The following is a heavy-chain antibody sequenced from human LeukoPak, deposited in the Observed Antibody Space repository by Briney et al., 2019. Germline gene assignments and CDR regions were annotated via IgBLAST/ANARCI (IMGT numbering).Heavy chain of an antibody. V-gene: IGHV4-39*01. CDR1: GGSISSSSYY. CDR2: IYYSGST. D-gene: IGHD3-10*01. Sequence: SETLSLTCTVSGGSISSSSYYWGWIRQPPGKGLEWIGSIYYSGSTYYNPSLKSRVTISVDTSKNQFSLKLSSVTAADTAVYYCARLHPALWFGELLGGWFDPWGQGTLVTVSS. CDR3: ARLHPALWFGELLGGWFDP. J-gene: IGHJ5*02.